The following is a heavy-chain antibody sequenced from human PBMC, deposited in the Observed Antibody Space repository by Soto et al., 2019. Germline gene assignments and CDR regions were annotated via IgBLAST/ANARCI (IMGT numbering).Heavy chain of an antibody. CDR3: ARDLSRNWFDP. J-gene: IGHJ5*02. V-gene: IGHV3-33*01. Sequence: QVQLVESGGGVVQPGRSLRLSCAASGFTFSSYGMHWVRQAPSKGLEWVAIIWNDGSNKYYTDSVKGRFTISRDNSKYTLYLQMNSLRAEDTAVYYCARDLSRNWFDPWGQGTLVTVSS. CDR1: GFTFSSYG. CDR2: IWNDGSNK.